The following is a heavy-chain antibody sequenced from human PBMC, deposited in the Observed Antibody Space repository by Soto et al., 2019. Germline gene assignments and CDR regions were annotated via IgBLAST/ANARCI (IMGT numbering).Heavy chain of an antibody. J-gene: IGHJ6*02. CDR2: IRSKATSYAT. D-gene: IGHD5-18*01. CDR1: GCTFSGSG. Sequence: GGSLRLSCAASGCTFSGSGMHWVRQASRKGLEWVGRIRSKATSYATAYAASVKGRFTISRDDSKNTAYLQMNSLKTEDTAVYYCTRAYGYRYYYGMDVWGQGTTVTVSS. CDR3: TRAYGYRYYYGMDV. V-gene: IGHV3-73*01.